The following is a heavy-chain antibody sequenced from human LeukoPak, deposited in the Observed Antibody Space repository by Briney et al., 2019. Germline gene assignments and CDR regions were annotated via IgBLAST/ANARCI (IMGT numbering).Heavy chain of an antibody. CDR3: AKEGRDVKNARYGMDG. CDR1: GFTVSTTY. J-gene: IGHJ6*02. Sequence: PGGSLRLSCVASGFTVSTTYMGWVRQAPGKGLEWVSVIYSGGTTYYADSVKGRFTFSRDNSKNTLYLQMNSLRAEDTAVYYCAKEGRDVKNARYGMDGWGQGTTVTVSS. V-gene: IGHV3-53*01. D-gene: IGHD5-24*01. CDR2: IYSGGTT.